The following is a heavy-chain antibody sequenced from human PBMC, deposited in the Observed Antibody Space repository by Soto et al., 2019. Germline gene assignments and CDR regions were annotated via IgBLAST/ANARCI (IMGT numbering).Heavy chain of an antibody. V-gene: IGHV3-21*01. Sequence: EVQLVESGGGLVKPGGSLRLSCAASGFTFSSYSMNWVRQAPGKGLEWVSSISSSSSYIYYADSVKGRFTISRDNAKNSLDLQMNSLRAEDTAVYYCARDNTIGVFGVVILGFIGYGMDVWGQGTTVTVSS. J-gene: IGHJ6*02. CDR3: ARDNTIGVFGVVILGFIGYGMDV. CDR2: ISSSSSYI. D-gene: IGHD3-3*01. CDR1: GFTFSSYS.